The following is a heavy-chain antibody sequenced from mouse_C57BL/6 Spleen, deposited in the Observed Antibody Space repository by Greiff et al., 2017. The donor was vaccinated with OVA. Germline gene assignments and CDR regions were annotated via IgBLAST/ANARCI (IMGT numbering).Heavy chain of an antibody. CDR2: FHPYNDDT. CDR3: ARRGFRDYAMDY. CDR1: GYTFTTYP. D-gene: IGHD3-1*01. J-gene: IGHJ4*01. V-gene: IGHV1-47*01. Sequence: QVHVKQSGAELVKPGASVKMSCKASGYTFTTYPIEWMKQNHGKSLEWIGNFHPYNDDTKYNEKFKGKATLTVEKSSSTVYLELSRLTSDDSAVYYCARRGFRDYAMDYWGQGTSVTVSS.